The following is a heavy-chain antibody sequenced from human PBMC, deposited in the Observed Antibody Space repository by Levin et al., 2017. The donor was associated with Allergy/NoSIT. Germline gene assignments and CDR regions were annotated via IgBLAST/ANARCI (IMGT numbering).Heavy chain of an antibody. CDR3: ARDQGMVRGVIITQPMGY. D-gene: IGHD3-10*01. Sequence: PGGSLRLSCAASGFTFSSYGMHWVRQAPGKGLEWVAVIWYDGSNKYYADSVKGRFTISGDNSKNTLYLQMNSLRAEDTAVYYCARDQGMVRGVIITQPMGYWGQGTLVTVSS. CDR1: GFTFSSYG. CDR2: IWYDGSNK. J-gene: IGHJ4*02. V-gene: IGHV3-33*01.